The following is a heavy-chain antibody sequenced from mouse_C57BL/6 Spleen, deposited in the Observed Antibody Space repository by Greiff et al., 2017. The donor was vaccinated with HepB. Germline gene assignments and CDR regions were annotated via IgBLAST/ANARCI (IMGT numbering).Heavy chain of an antibody. D-gene: IGHD1-1*01. Sequence: VQLQQSGAELVRPGSSVKLSCKASGYTFTSYWMHWVKQRPIQGLEWIGNIDPSDSETHYNQKFKDKATLTVDKSSSTAYMQLSSLTSEDSAVYYCARSDYGSSGGFAYWGQGTLVTVSA. CDR2: IDPSDSET. J-gene: IGHJ3*01. CDR3: ARSDYGSSGGFAY. V-gene: IGHV1-52*01. CDR1: GYTFTSYW.